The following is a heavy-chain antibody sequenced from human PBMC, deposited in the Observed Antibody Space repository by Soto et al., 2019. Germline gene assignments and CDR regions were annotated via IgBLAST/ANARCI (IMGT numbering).Heavy chain of an antibody. J-gene: IGHJ4*02. D-gene: IGHD1-20*01. V-gene: IGHV1-69*02. CDR1: GGTFSTYT. Sequence: GASVKVSCKASGGTFSTYTISWVRQAPGQGLEWMGRIIPILGITNYAQKFQGRVTFTADKSTSTAYMELSSLRSDDTAVYYCASRITGTDFDYWGQGTLVTVSS. CDR2: IIPILGIT. CDR3: ASRITGTDFDY.